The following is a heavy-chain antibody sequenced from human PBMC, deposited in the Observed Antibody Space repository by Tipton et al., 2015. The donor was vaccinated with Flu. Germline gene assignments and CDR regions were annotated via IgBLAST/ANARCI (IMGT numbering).Heavy chain of an antibody. CDR1: GGSISSYY. J-gene: IGHJ4*02. Sequence: TLSLTCTVSGGSISSYYWSWIRQPPGKGLEWIGYIYYSGSTNYNPSLKSRVTISVDTSKNQFSLKLSSVTAADTAVYYCARSRPGRFLEWLPHYWGQGTLVTVSS. D-gene: IGHD3-3*01. CDR3: ARSRPGRFLEWLPHY. V-gene: IGHV4-59*08. CDR2: IYYSGST.